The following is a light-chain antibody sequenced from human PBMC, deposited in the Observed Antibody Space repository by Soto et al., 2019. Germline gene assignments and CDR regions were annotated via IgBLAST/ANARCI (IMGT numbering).Light chain of an antibody. J-gene: IGKJ5*01. Sequence: EIVLTQSPATLSLSPGERATLSCRASQSVSSYLAWYQQKPGQAPRLPIYDASDRATGIPARFSGSGSGTVFPLASSSLEPEDFAVYYCQQRRNWIAFGQGTRLEIK. CDR1: QSVSSY. CDR2: DAS. V-gene: IGKV3-11*01. CDR3: QQRRNWIA.